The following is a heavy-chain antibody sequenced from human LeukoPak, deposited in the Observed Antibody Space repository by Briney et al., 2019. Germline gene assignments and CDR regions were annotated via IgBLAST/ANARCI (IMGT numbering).Heavy chain of an antibody. CDR2: IYSGGST. J-gene: IGHJ4*02. CDR3: ARAGLVYYFDY. D-gene: IGHD3/OR15-3a*01. CDR1: GFTFSGSA. Sequence: GGSLRLSCAASGFTFSGSAMHWVRQAPGKGLEWVSVIYSGGSTYYADSVKGRFTISRDNSKNTLYLQMNSLRAEDTAVYYCARAGLVYYFDYWGQGTLVTVSS. V-gene: IGHV3-53*01.